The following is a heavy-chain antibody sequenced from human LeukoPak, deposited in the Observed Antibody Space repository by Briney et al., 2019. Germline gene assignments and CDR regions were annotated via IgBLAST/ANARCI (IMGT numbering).Heavy chain of an antibody. V-gene: IGHV4-39*01. Sequence: SETLSLTCTVSGGSISSSSYYWGWIRQPPGKGLEWFGSIYYSGSTYYNPSLKSRVTISVDTSKNQFSLKLSSVTAADTAVYYCASRNRNYYDSSGYPEYFQHWGQGTLVTVSS. D-gene: IGHD3-22*01. CDR3: ASRNRNYYDSSGYPEYFQH. CDR2: IYYSGST. J-gene: IGHJ1*01. CDR1: GGSISSSSYY.